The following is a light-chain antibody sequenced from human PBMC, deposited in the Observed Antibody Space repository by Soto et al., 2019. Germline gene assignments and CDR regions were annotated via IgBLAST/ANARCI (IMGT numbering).Light chain of an antibody. CDR1: QSVGSNY. Sequence: EIVLTQSPATLSLSPGERATLSCRASQSVGSNYLAWYQQKPGQAPRLLIYGASSRATGIPDRFSGSGSATGFTLTISRLEPEDFAVYYCQQYCCSPKTFGQGTKVEVK. CDR2: GAS. CDR3: QQYCCSPKT. V-gene: IGKV3-20*01. J-gene: IGKJ1*01.